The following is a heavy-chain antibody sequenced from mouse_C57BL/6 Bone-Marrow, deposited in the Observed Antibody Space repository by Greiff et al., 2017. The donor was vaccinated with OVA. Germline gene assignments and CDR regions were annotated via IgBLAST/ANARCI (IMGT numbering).Heavy chain of an antibody. J-gene: IGHJ2*01. Sequence: DVILVEPGGDLVKPGGSLKFSCAASGFTFSSYGMSWVRQTPDKRLEWVATISSGGSYTYYPDSVKGRFTISRDNAKNTLYLQLSSLKSEDTAMYYCARLETGRVYLFDYWGQGTTLTVSS. D-gene: IGHD3-2*01. CDR2: ISSGGSYT. V-gene: IGHV5-6*02. CDR1: GFTFSSYG. CDR3: ARLETGRVYLFDY.